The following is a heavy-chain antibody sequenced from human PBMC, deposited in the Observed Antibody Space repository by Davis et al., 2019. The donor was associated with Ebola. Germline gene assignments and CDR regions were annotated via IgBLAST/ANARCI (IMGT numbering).Heavy chain of an antibody. Sequence: GESLKISCAASGFTVSSNYMGWVRQAPGKGLEWVSVIYSGGSTYYADSVKGRFTISRDNSKNTLYLQMNSLRAEDTAVYYCASNTWYYYGMDVWGQGTTVTVSS. CDR1: GFTVSSNY. J-gene: IGHJ6*02. V-gene: IGHV3-53*01. CDR3: ASNTWYYYGMDV. D-gene: IGHD3-16*01. CDR2: IYSGGST.